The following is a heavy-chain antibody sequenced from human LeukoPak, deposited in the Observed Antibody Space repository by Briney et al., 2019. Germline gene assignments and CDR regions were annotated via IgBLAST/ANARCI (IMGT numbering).Heavy chain of an antibody. D-gene: IGHD1-1*01. CDR2: IYSGGST. CDR1: GFIVSNNY. J-gene: IGHJ4*02. CDR3: AKPHAGSTLLCDY. Sequence: GGSLRLSCAASGFIVSNNYINWVRQAPGKGLEWVSVIYSGGSTYYADSVKGRFTISRDNSKNTLYLQMNSLRAEDTAVYYCAKPHAGSTLLCDYWGQGTLVTVSS. V-gene: IGHV3-66*04.